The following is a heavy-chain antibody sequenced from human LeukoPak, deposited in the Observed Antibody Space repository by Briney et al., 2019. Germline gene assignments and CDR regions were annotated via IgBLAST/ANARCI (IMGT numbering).Heavy chain of an antibody. J-gene: IGHJ4*02. V-gene: IGHV5-51*01. CDR1: GYRFTSYW. CDR3: ARGVEMATIFDLGYFDY. D-gene: IGHD5-24*01. Sequence: GESLKISFKGSGYRFTSYWIGWVRQMPGKGLEGMGIIYPGDSDTRYSPSFQGQVTISADKSISTAYLQWSSLKASDTAMYYCARGVEMATIFDLGYFDYWGQGTLVTVSS. CDR2: IYPGDSDT.